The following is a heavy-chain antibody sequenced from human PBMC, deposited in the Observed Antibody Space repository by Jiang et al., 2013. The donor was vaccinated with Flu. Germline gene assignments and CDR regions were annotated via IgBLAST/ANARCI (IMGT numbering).Heavy chain of an antibody. CDR2: TYYRSKWYN. CDR1: GDSVSSNSAA. V-gene: IGHV6-1*01. Sequence: SQTLSLTCAISGDSVSSNSAAWNWIRQSPSRGLEWLGRTYYRSKWYNDYAVSVKSRITINPDTSKNQFSLQLNSVTPEDTAVYYWARDDGPPGLNKDGFDYWGQGTLVTVSS. J-gene: IGHJ4*02. CDR3: ARDDGPPGLNKDGFDY. D-gene: IGHD5-24*01.